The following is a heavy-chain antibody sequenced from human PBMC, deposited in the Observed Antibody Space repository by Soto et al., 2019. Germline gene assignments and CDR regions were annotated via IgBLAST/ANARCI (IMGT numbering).Heavy chain of an antibody. CDR1: GGSISSHY. CDR3: ARLWSSGWSSFDY. D-gene: IGHD6-19*01. V-gene: IGHV4-59*08. Sequence: QVQLQESGPGLVKPSETLSLTCTVSGGSISSHYWSWIRQPPGKGLEWTGYIYYSGSTNYNPSLKSRVTISVDTSNTPFSLKLSSVTAADTAVYYCARLWSSGWSSFDYWGQGTLVTVSS. J-gene: IGHJ4*02. CDR2: IYYSGST.